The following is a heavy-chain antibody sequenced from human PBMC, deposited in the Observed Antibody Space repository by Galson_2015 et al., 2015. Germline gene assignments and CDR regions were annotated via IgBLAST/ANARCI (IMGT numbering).Heavy chain of an antibody. CDR3: AASITMIVEVNWFDP. CDR1: GGTFSSYA. D-gene: IGHD3-22*01. CDR2: IIPIFGTA. V-gene: IGHV1-69*13. Sequence: SVKVSCKASGGTFSSYAISWVRQAPGQGLEWMGGIIPIFGTANYAQKFQGRVTITADESTSTAYMELSSLRSEDTAVYYCAASITMIVEVNWFDPWGQGTLVTVSS. J-gene: IGHJ5*02.